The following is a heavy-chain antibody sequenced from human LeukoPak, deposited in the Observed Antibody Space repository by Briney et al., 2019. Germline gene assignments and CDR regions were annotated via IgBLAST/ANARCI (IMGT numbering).Heavy chain of an antibody. CDR3: ARGRDGYNYVVY. J-gene: IGHJ4*02. CDR2: IIPIFGTA. V-gene: IGHV1-69*01. Sequence: SVKVSCKASGGTFISYAISWVRQAPGQGLEWMGGIIPIFGTANYAQKFQGRVTITADVSTSTAYMELSSLRSEDTAVYYCARGRDGYNYVVYWGQGTLVTVSS. D-gene: IGHD5-24*01. CDR1: GGTFISYA.